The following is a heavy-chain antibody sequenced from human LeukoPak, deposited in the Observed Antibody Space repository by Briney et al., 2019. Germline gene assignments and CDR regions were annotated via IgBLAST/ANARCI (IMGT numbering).Heavy chain of an antibody. CDR1: GGTFSSYA. D-gene: IGHD2-15*01. CDR3: ARLLEEAYHYGMDV. Sequence: SAKVSCKASGGTFSSYAISRVRQAPGQGLEWMGGIIPIFGTANYAQKFQGRVTITADESTSTAYMELSSLRSEDTAVYYCARLLEEAYHYGMDVWGKGTTVTVSS. CDR2: IIPIFGTA. V-gene: IGHV1-69*13. J-gene: IGHJ6*04.